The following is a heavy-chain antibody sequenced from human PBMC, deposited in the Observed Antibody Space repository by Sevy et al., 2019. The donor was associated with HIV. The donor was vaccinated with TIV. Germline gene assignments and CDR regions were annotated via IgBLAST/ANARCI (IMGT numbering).Heavy chain of an antibody. J-gene: IGHJ6*02. CDR2: ISSSGSTI. Sequence: GGSLRLSCAASGFTFSDYYMSWIRQAPGKGLEWVSYISSSGSTIYYADSVKGRFTISRDNAKNSLYLQMNSLRAEDTAVYYXARGIKYYDFWSGYLTNYYYYYGMDVWGQGTTVTVSS. CDR1: GFTFSDYY. V-gene: IGHV3-11*01. CDR3: ARGIKYYDFWSGYLTNYYYYYGMDV. D-gene: IGHD3-3*01.